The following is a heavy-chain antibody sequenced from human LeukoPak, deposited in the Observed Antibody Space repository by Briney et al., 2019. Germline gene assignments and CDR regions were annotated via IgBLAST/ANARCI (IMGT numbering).Heavy chain of an antibody. D-gene: IGHD3-22*01. CDR2: ISGGGDDT. Sequence: GGSLRLSCAVSGFIFSSSAMSWVRQAPGKGLEWVSAISGGGDDTSYADSARGRFTVPRDNSKNTLYLQMNSLRAEDTAVCYCAKDSRESSGHFPYYYYYHYGLDVWGQGTTVTVSS. V-gene: IGHV3-23*01. CDR1: GFIFSSSA. CDR3: AKDSRESSGHFPYYYYYHYGLDV. J-gene: IGHJ6*02.